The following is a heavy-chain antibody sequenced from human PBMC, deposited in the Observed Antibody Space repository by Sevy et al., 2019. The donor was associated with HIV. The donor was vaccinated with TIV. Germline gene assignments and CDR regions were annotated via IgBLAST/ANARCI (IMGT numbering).Heavy chain of an antibody. J-gene: IGHJ4*02. CDR1: GFTFSSHW. CDR3: ARGNGFDY. V-gene: IGHV3-74*01. Sequence: GGSLRLSCVASGFTFSSHWVNWVRQAPGKGLVWVSRINSDGSVTHYADSVKGRFTISRDNAKNTLFLQMNSLRAEDTALYHCARGNGFDYWGQGTRVTVSS. D-gene: IGHD4-4*01. CDR2: INSDGSVT.